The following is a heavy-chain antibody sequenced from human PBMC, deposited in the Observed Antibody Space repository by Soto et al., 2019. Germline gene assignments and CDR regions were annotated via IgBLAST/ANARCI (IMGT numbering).Heavy chain of an antibody. CDR3: TRESSLLLHDSGKTIDP. V-gene: IGHV4-61*01. Sequence: PSETLSLTCTVSGVSVNSVHYYWNWIRQAPGKGLEGIGYIYYSGSTNYNSSLKSRLSISIDTSRNQFFLILTSVTAADTAYYYCTRESSLLLHDSGKTIDPWGQGILVTVSS. CDR2: IYYSGST. D-gene: IGHD3-10*01. CDR1: GVSVNSVHYY. J-gene: IGHJ5*01.